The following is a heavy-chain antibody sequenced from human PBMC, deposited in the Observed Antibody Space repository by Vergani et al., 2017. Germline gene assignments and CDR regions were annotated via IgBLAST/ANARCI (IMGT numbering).Heavy chain of an antibody. J-gene: IGHJ6*03. CDR1: GGSFSGCY. CDR2: INHSGST. D-gene: IGHD3-10*01. CDR3: ARAVRGVIMLSYYYYYYMDV. Sequence: QVQLQQWGAGLLKPSETLSLTCAVYGGSFSGCYWSWIRQPPGKGLEWIGEINHSGSTNYNPSLKSRVTISVDTSKNQFSLKLSSVTAADTAVYYCARAVRGVIMLSYYYYYYMDVWGKXP. V-gene: IGHV4-34*01.